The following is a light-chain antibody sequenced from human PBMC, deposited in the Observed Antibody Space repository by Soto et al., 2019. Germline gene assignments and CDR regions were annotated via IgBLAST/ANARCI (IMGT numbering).Light chain of an antibody. J-gene: IGKJ1*01. V-gene: IGKV3-20*01. CDR2: GAS. CDR1: QSVSSSY. Sequence: EIVLTQSPGTLSLSPGERATLSCRASQSVSSSYLAWNQQKPGQAPRLLIYGASSRATGIPDRFSGSGSGTDFTLTISRLEPEDFAVYYCQQYRAFGQGTKVDIK. CDR3: QQYRA.